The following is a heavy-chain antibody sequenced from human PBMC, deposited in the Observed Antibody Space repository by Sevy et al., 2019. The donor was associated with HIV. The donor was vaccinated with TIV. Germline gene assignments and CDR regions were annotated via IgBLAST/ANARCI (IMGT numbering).Heavy chain of an antibody. CDR2: IGSDGSSR. Sequence: GGSLRLSCAASGFTFRNYGMHWVRQAPGKGLEWVAFIGSDGSSRDYIESVKVRFTISRDNSKNTLYLQMNSLGSEDTALYYCAKDDYEFRGTRLDSWGQGTLVTVSS. J-gene: IGHJ4*02. V-gene: IGHV3-30*02. CDR3: AKDDYEFRGTRLDS. D-gene: IGHD3-10*01. CDR1: GFTFRNYG.